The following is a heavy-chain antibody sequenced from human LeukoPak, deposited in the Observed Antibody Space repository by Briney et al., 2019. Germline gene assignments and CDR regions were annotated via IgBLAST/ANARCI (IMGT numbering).Heavy chain of an antibody. Sequence: GGSLRLSCVVSGIAFSDYYMNWIRLAPGKGLEWISYISASSSYTDYADSVKGRFTISRDNAKNTLYLQMNSLGVEDTAVYYCAAGTAADFWGQGTLVSVSS. CDR3: AAGTAADF. CDR1: GIAFSDYY. D-gene: IGHD6-13*01. V-gene: IGHV3-11*03. CDR2: ISASSSYT. J-gene: IGHJ4*02.